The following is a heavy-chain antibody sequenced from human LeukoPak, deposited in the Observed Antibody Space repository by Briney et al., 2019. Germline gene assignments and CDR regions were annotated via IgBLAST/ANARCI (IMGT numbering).Heavy chain of an antibody. D-gene: IGHD3-22*01. CDR3: ARGPRYYDSSGYSPDNYDY. J-gene: IGHJ4*02. V-gene: IGHV4-34*01. Sequence: PSETLSLTCAVYGGSFSGYYWSWIRQPPGKGLEWIGEINHSGSTNYNPSLKSRVTISVDTSKNQFSLKLSSVTAADTAVYYCARGPRYYDSSGYSPDNYDYWGQGTLVTVSS. CDR1: GGSFSGYY. CDR2: INHSGST.